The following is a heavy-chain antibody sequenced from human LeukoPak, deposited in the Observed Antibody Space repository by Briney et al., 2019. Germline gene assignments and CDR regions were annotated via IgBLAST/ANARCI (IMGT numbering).Heavy chain of an antibody. D-gene: IGHD6-25*01. CDR2: INHSGST. V-gene: IGHV4-34*01. J-gene: IGHJ4*02. Sequence: SETLSLTCAVYGGSFSGYYWSWIRQPPGKGLEWIGEINHSGSTNYNPSLKSRVTISVDTSKNQFSLKLSSVTAADTAVYYCARIGPSIAAGDIDYWGQGTLVTVSS. CDR1: GGSFSGYY. CDR3: ARIGPSIAAGDIDY.